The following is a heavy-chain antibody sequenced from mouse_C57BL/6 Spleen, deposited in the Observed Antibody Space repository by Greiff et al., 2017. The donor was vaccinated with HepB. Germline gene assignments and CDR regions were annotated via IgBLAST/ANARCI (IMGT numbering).Heavy chain of an antibody. V-gene: IGHV5-17*01. CDR2: ISSGSSTI. CDR3: ARPRGDYGSSYAMDY. CDR1: GFTFSDYG. J-gene: IGHJ4*01. Sequence: EVQLQESGGGLVKPGGSLKLSCAASGFTFSDYGMHWVRQAPEKGLEWVAYISSGSSTIYYADTVKGRFTISRDNAKNTLFLQMTSLRSEDTAMYYCARPRGDYGSSYAMDYWGQGTSVTVSS. D-gene: IGHD1-1*01.